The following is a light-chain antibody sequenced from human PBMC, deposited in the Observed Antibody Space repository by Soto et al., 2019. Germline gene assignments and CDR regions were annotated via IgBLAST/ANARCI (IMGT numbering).Light chain of an antibody. J-gene: IGLJ1*01. Sequence: QSALAQPASVSGSPGQSITISCTGTSSDVGGYNYVSWYQQHPGKAPKLMIYDVSNRPSGVSNRFSGSKSGNTASLTISGLQAEDYSYYYCSSYTSCSTLVFGTGPKFTVL. V-gene: IGLV2-14*01. CDR1: SSDVGGYNY. CDR3: SSYTSCSTLV. CDR2: DVS.